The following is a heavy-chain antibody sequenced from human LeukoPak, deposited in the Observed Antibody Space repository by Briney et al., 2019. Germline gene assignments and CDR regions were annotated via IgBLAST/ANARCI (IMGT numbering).Heavy chain of an antibody. V-gene: IGHV1-18*01. D-gene: IGHD1-26*01. CDR3: ARDTKRSRARWENLGFDP. CDR1: GYTFSSYG. Sequence: ASVKVSCKASGYTFSSYGISWVRRAPGQGLEWMGWISGYNDNTKYYAQKLQGRVTMTTDTSTSTAYMELRSLRSDDTAVYYCARDTKRSRARWENLGFDPWGQGTLVTVSS. CDR2: ISGYNDNT. J-gene: IGHJ5*02.